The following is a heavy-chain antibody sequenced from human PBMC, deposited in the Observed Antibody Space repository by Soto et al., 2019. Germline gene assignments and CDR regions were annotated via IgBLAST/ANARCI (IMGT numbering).Heavy chain of an antibody. CDR3: ARQVGSYWYFDL. V-gene: IGHV3-66*04. Sequence: EEQLAESGRGLVQPGGSLRLSCAASGLVISSSYMGWVRQAPGKGLEWVSGLYVDGRTYYTDSVKDRFTISRDDSKNTVYLQMNGLRVDDTAIYYCARQVGSYWYFDLWGRGTLVTVSS. CDR1: GLVISSSY. CDR2: LYVDGRT. D-gene: IGHD1-26*01. J-gene: IGHJ2*01.